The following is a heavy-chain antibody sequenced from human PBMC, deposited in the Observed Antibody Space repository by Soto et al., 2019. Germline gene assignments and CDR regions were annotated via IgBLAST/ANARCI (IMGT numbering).Heavy chain of an antibody. CDR2: IYYSGST. CDR3: ARVITMIVGPNYGMDV. CDR1: GRSISSGGYY. Sequence: SETLSLTCTVSGRSISSGGYYWSWLRPHPGNRLEWIGYIYYSGSTYYNPSLKSRVTIPVDTSKNQFSLKLSSVTAADTAAYYCARVITMIVGPNYGMDVWGQGTTVTVSS. J-gene: IGHJ6*02. V-gene: IGHV4-31*03. D-gene: IGHD3-22*01.